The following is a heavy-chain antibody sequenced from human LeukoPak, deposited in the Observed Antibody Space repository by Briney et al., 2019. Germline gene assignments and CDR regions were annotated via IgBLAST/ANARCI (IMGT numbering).Heavy chain of an antibody. D-gene: IGHD1-1*01. CDR1: GXSISSYY. CDR2: ISYSGST. V-gene: IGHV4-59*01. CDR3: AREGTAGTNLNWFDP. J-gene: IGHJ5*02. Sequence: SETLSLTCTVSGXSISSYYWSWIRQPPGKGLEWIGYISYSGSTNFNPSLKSRVTISVDTSKDQFSLKLSSVTAADTAVYYCAREGTAGTNLNWFDPWGQGTLVTVSS.